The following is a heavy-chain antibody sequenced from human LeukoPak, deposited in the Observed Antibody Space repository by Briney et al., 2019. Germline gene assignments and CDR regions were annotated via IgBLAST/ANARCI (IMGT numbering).Heavy chain of an antibody. V-gene: IGHV4-59*01. J-gene: IGHJ1*01. Sequence: SETLSLTCTVSSGSITSYFWTWIRQPPGKGLEWIGYIYHRDTTNYNPSLKSRVTISVDTSKNQFSLKLCYLRAGVTAVYYCAQIAPYSPGYSQDWGQGTLVTVSS. D-gene: IGHD2-15*01. CDR1: SGSITSYF. CDR2: IYHRDTT. CDR3: AQIAPYSPGYSQD.